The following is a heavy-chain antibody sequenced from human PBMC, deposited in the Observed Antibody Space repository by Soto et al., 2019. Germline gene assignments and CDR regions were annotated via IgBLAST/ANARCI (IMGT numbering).Heavy chain of an antibody. CDR1: GFTFSSYS. D-gene: IGHD4-17*01. CDR3: ARSASYGGNPVALDY. CDR2: ISSSSSTI. Sequence: GGSLRLSCAASGFTFSSYSMNWVRQAPGKGLEWVSYISSSSSTIYYADSVKGRFTISRDNAKNSLYLQMNSLRDEDTAVYYCARSASYGGNPVALDYWGQGTLVTVSS. J-gene: IGHJ4*02. V-gene: IGHV3-48*02.